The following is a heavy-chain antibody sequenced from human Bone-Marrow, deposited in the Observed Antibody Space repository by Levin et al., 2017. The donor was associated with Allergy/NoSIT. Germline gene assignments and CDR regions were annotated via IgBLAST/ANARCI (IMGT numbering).Heavy chain of an antibody. D-gene: IGHD2-2*01. V-gene: IGHV3-21*01. J-gene: IGHJ4*02. Sequence: GESLKISCAASGFNFASYGMNWVRQAPGKGLEWVSSISGTGRHIYLADSLKGRFAISRDNAKNSLSLQMNNLRVEDTAVFYCAKDEGPFSSSFAFDCWGQGALVTVSS. CDR3: AKDEGPFSSSFAFDC. CDR2: ISGTGRHI. CDR1: GFNFASYG.